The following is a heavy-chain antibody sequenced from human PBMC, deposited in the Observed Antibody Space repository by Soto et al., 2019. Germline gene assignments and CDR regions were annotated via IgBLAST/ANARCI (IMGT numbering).Heavy chain of an antibody. J-gene: IGHJ6*02. CDR2: IYYSGST. CDR3: ARPTNRGKNYYGMDV. CDR1: GGSISSGGYY. V-gene: IGHV4-31*03. Sequence: PSETLSLTCTVSGGSISSGGYYWSWIRQHPGKGLEWIGYIYYSGSTYYNPSLKSRVTISVDTSKNQFSLKLSSVTAADTAVYYCARPTNRGKNYYGMDVWGQGTTVTVSS. D-gene: IGHD2-8*01.